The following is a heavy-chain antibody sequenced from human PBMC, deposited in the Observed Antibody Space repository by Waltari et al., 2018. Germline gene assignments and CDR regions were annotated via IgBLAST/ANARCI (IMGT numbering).Heavy chain of an antibody. D-gene: IGHD1-26*01. CDR2: VYPADSDT. Sequence: GLEWMGIVYPADSDTRYSPSFQGRVTISADKSISTAYVEWSSLEASDTAIYYCATHDHLGRNSGFAYWGQGTLVSVSS. CDR3: ATHDHLGRNSGFAY. V-gene: IGHV5-51*01. J-gene: IGHJ4*02.